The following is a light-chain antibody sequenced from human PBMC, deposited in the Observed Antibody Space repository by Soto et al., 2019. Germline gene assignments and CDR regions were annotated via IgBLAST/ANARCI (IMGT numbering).Light chain of an antibody. Sequence: EIVLTQSPATLSLSPGEGATLSCRASQSVSSYLAWYQQKPGQAPRLLIYDASNRATGIPARFSGSGSGTDFTLIISSLEPEDFAVYSCQQRSNWPVTFGLGTKLEV. V-gene: IGKV3-11*01. CDR2: DAS. CDR3: QQRSNWPVT. J-gene: IGKJ1*01. CDR1: QSVSSY.